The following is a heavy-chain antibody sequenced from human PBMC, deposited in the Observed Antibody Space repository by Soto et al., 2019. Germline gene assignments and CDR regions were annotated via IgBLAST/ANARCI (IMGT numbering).Heavy chain of an antibody. V-gene: IGHV4-39*07. CDR2: IYYTGTS. J-gene: IGHJ4*02. D-gene: IGHD7-27*01. Sequence: SETLSLTCAVSGGSISSSSYYWDWIRQPPGKGLEWIGTIYYTGTSNYNPSLKSRVTISVDTSKNQVSLKRSSVTAADTDVYYCARGPGDLGYWGQGTLVTVSS. CDR3: ARGPGDLGY. CDR1: GGSISSSSYY.